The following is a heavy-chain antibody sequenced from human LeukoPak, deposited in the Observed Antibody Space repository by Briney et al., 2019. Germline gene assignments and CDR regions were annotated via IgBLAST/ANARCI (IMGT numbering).Heavy chain of an antibody. CDR1: GGSISSDY. D-gene: IGHD2-15*01. J-gene: IGHJ4*02. CDR3: ATLRGGGSAVFDY. Sequence: SETLSLTCTVSGGSISSDYWSWVRQPPGKGLEWIGYIHYSGRTDYNPSLKSRVTISTDTSKTQFSLNLSSVTAADTAVYYCATLRGGGSAVFDYWGQGTLVTLSS. CDR2: IHYSGRT. V-gene: IGHV4-59*08.